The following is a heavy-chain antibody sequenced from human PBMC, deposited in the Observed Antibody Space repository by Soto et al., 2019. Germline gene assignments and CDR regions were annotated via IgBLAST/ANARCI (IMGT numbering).Heavy chain of an antibody. J-gene: IGHJ4*02. D-gene: IGHD3-10*01. CDR2: IIPIFGTA. Sequence: QVQLVQSGAEVKKPGSSVKVSCKASGGTFSSYAISWVRQAPGQGLEWMGGIIPIFGTANYAQKFQGRVTNTADESTSTAYMELSSLRSEDTAVYYCAREGAMVRGVSMYYFDYWCQGPLVTVSS. CDR3: AREGAMVRGVSMYYFDY. CDR1: GGTFSSYA. V-gene: IGHV1-69*01.